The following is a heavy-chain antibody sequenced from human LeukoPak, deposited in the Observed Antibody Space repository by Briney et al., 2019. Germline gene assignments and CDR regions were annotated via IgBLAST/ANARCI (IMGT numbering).Heavy chain of an antibody. CDR3: ARGHSYGYRVAFDI. CDR1: GGSITSGSYY. Sequence: ASETLSLTCTVSGGSITSGSYYWSWIRQPPGKGLEWIGYIYYSGSTNYNPSLKSRVTISVDTSKNQFSLKLSSVTAADTAVYYCARGHSYGYRVAFDIWGQGTMVTVSS. V-gene: IGHV4-61*01. CDR2: IYYSGST. D-gene: IGHD5-18*01. J-gene: IGHJ3*02.